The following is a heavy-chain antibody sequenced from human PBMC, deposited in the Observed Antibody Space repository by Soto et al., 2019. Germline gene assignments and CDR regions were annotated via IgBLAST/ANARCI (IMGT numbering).Heavy chain of an antibody. CDR1: GFTFSSYG. D-gene: IGHD2-2*03. J-gene: IGHJ6*02. V-gene: IGHV3-33*01. CDR2: IWYDGSNK. CDR3: ARDYGYCSSTSCSAYYYYGMDV. Sequence: GGSLRLSCAASGFTFSSYGMHWVRQAPGKGLEWVAVIWYDGSNKYYADSVKGRFTISRDNSKNTLYLQMNSLRAEDTAVYYCARDYGYCSSTSCSAYYYYGMDVWGQGTTVTVSS.